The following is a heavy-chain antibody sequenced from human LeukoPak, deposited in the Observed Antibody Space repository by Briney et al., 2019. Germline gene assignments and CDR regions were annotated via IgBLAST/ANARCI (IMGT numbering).Heavy chain of an antibody. D-gene: IGHD6-13*01. CDR3: AKPSEGIAAAGTGYFDY. J-gene: IGHJ4*02. CDR2: ISGSGGST. V-gene: IGHV3-23*01. CDR1: GFTIATYG. Sequence: GGSLRLSCAASGFTIATYGMSWVRQAPGKGLEWVSAISGSGGSTCYADSVKGRFTISRDNSKNTLYLQMNSLRAEDTAVYYCAKPSEGIAAAGTGYFDYWGQGTLVTVSS.